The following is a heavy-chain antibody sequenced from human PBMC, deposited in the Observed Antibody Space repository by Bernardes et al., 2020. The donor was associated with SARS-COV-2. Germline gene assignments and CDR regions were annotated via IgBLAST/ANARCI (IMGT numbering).Heavy chain of an antibody. CDR3: ARIIWSGDVSEVYYYYYMDV. V-gene: IGHV4-31*03. D-gene: IGHD3-3*01. CDR2: IYYSGST. Sequence: SETLSLTCTVSGGSISSGGYYWSWIRQHPGKGLEWIGYIYYSGSTYYNPSLKSRVTISVDTSKNQFSLKLSSVTAADTAVYYCARIIWSGDVSEVYYYYYMDVWGKGTTVTVSS. CDR1: GGSISSGGYY. J-gene: IGHJ6*03.